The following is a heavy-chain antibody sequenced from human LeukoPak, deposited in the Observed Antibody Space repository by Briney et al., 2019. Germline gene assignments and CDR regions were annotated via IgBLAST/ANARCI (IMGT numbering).Heavy chain of an antibody. J-gene: IGHJ4*02. D-gene: IGHD6-19*01. CDR2: IYYSGSI. V-gene: IGHV4-39*01. CDR3: VTALTRDSSGWYVIDY. Sequence: PSETLSLTCTVSGGPTSTSSTHWGWVRRPPGKGLEWIGSIYYSGSIDDSPSLKSRVTISVDTSKIQFSLWLTSVTAADTAVYYCVTALTRDSSGWYVIDYWGQGTLVTVSS. CDR1: GGPTSTSSTH.